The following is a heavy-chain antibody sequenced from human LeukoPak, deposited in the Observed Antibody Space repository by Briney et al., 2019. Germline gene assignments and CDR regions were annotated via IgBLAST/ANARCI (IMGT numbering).Heavy chain of an antibody. CDR1: GGSISSGGYY. J-gene: IGHJ4*02. D-gene: IGHD3-3*01. CDR2: IYYSGST. CDR3: ARGMAGFDFWSGLYFDY. Sequence: SQTLSLTCTVSGGSISSGGYYWSWIRQHPGKGLEWIGYIYYSGSTYYNPSLKSRVTISVDTSKNQFSLKLNSVTAADTAVYYCARGMAGFDFWSGLYFDYWGQGTLVTVSS. V-gene: IGHV4-30-4*08.